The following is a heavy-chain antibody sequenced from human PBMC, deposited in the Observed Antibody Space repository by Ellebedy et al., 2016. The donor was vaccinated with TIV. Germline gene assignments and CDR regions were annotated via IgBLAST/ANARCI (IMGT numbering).Heavy chain of an antibody. J-gene: IGHJ6*02. Sequence: GESLKISCAASGFTFSSYWMSWVRQAPGKGLEWVSAISGSGGSTYYADSVKGRFTISRDNSKNTLYLQMNSLRAEDTAVYYCAKDQRSGGIAARPEDGMDVWGQGTTVTVSS. CDR2: ISGSGGST. CDR3: AKDQRSGGIAARPEDGMDV. CDR1: GFTFSSYW. D-gene: IGHD6-6*01. V-gene: IGHV3-23*01.